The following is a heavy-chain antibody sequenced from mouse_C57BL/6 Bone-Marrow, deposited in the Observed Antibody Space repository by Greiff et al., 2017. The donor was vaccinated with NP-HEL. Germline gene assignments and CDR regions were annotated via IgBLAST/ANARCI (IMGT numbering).Heavy chain of an antibody. D-gene: IGHD1-1*01. CDR2: IYPRSGNT. V-gene: IGHV1-81*01. CDR3: AKRGYYYGSAWFAY. CDR1: GYTFTSYG. Sequence: VKLQESGAELARPGASVKLSCKASGYTFTSYGISWVKQRTGQGLEWIGEIYPRSGNTYYNEKFKGKATLTADKSSSTAYMELRSLTSEDSAVYFCAKRGYYYGSAWFAYWGQGTLVTVSA. J-gene: IGHJ3*01.